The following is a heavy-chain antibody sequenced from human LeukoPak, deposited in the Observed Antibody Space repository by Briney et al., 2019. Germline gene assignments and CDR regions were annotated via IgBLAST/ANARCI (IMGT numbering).Heavy chain of an antibody. D-gene: IGHD3-10*01. CDR2: ISSSGSTI. CDR1: GFTLSDYY. Sequence: GGSLRLSCAASGFTLSDYYMSWMRQAPGKGLEWVWYISSSGSTIYYADSVKGRVTISRDKAKNSLYLQMNSLRAEDTAVYYCAIDPRGVANWFDPWGQGTLVTVSS. J-gene: IGHJ5*02. V-gene: IGHV3-11*04. CDR3: AIDPRGVANWFDP.